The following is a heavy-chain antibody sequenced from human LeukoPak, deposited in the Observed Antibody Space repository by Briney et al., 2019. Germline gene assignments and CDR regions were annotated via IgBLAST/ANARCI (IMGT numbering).Heavy chain of an antibody. D-gene: IGHD1-26*01. Sequence: GGSLRLSCAASGFTFNNYPMHWVRQAPGKGLEWVSVIYSGGNTYYADSVKGRFTTSRDNSKNTLFLQMNSQRAEDTAVYFCARGGSVGSYYYFDYWGQGTLVTVSS. CDR2: IYSGGNT. J-gene: IGHJ4*02. V-gene: IGHV3-53*01. CDR1: GFTFNNYP. CDR3: ARGGSVGSYYYFDY.